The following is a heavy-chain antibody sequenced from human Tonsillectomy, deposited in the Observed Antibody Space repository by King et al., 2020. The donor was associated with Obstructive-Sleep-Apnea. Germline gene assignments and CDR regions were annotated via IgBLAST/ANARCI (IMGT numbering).Heavy chain of an antibody. CDR2: LYYSGMT. D-gene: IGHD3-10*01. CDR3: ARLIITMIRGVIITGFFDY. J-gene: IGHJ4*02. Sequence: QLQESGPGLVKPSETLSLTCTVSGGSISSYSWSWIRQPPGKGLEWIGDLYYSGMTNYNSSLKSRVSISADTSKNQFSLKLSSVTVADTAVYYCARLIITMIRGVIITGFFDYWGQGTLVTVSS. CDR1: GGSISSYS. V-gene: IGHV4-59*01.